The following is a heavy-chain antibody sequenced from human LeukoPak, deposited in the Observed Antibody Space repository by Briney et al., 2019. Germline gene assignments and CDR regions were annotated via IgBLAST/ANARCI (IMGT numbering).Heavy chain of an antibody. D-gene: IGHD2-21*01. J-gene: IGHJ4*02. CDR2: IRSKAYGGTT. CDR1: GFTFGDYA. V-gene: IGHV3-49*04. Sequence: GRSLRLSCTASGFTFGDYAMNWVRQAPGKGLEWVTFIRSKAYGGTTEYAASVKGRFTISRDDSESVAYLQMNSLRTEDTAVYYCTRDIGGHNCGVFDYWGQGTLVTVSS. CDR3: TRDIGGHNCGVFDY.